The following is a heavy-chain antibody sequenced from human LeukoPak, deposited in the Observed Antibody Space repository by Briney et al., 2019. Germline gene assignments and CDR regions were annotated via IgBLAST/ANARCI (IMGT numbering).Heavy chain of an antibody. CDR2: IYYSGNT. D-gene: IGHD3-10*01. CDR3: ARGTSSQLWFVY. CDR1: GGSINSGDYY. V-gene: IGHV4-61*08. Sequence: SETLSLTCTVSGGSINSGDYYWSWIRELPGKELEWIGYIYYSGNTNYNPSLKGRVTISVDTSKNQFSLELSSVTAVDTAVYYCARGTSSQLWFVYWGQGTLVTVSS. J-gene: IGHJ4*02.